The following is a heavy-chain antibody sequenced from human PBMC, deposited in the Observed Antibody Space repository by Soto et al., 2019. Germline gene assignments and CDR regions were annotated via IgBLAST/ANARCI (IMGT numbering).Heavy chain of an antibody. CDR3: ARDQLKLPAHDFFYGSDV. Sequence: PGGSLRLSCAVSGFTLSMYSMTCVRKAPGKGLEWVAKIPQEGSDGHYVDSVKGRFTISRDNAKNSVCLQMKSLRAEDPAVYYCARDQLKLPAHDFFYGSDVWGQGAKVTVSS. D-gene: IGHD1-1*01. CDR1: GFTLSMYS. CDR2: IPQEGSDG. V-gene: IGHV3-7*03. J-gene: IGHJ6*02.